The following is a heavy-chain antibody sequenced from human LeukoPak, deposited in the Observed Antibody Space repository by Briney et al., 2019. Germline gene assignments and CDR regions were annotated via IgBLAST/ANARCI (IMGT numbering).Heavy chain of an antibody. J-gene: IGHJ5*02. CDR2: IIPIFGTA. CDR1: GGTFSSYA. D-gene: IGHD2-2*01. Sequence: ASVKVSCKASGGTFSSYAISWVRQAPGQGLEWMGGIIPIFGTANYAQKFQGRVTITADESTSTAYMELSSLRSEDTAVYYCARIKCSSTSCLTGRSFDPWGQGTLVTVSS. CDR3: ARIKCSSTSCLTGRSFDP. V-gene: IGHV1-69*13.